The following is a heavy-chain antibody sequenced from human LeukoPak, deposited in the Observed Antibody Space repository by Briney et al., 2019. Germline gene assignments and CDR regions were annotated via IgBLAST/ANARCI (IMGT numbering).Heavy chain of an antibody. Sequence: PSETLSLTCTVSGGSISSYYWSWIRQPPGKGLEWIGYIYYSGSSNYNPSLKSRVTISVDTSKNQLSLKLSSVTAADTAVYYCARGGYSTYAYNWFDPWGQGTLVTVSS. CDR1: GGSISSYY. D-gene: IGHD4-11*01. CDR3: ARGGYSTYAYNWFDP. V-gene: IGHV4-59*01. J-gene: IGHJ5*02. CDR2: IYYSGSS.